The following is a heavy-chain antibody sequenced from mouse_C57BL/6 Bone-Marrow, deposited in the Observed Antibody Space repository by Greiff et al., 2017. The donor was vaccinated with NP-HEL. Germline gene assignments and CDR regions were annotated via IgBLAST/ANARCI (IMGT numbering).Heavy chain of an antibody. Sequence: VQLQQSGPELVKPGASVKISCKASGYTFTDYYMNWVKQSHGKSLEWIGDINPNNGGTSYNQKFKGKATLTVDKSSSPAYMELRSLTSEDSAVDYCARDGYFPYYFDYGGQGTTLTVSS. D-gene: IGHD2-3*01. CDR2: INPNNGGT. CDR3: ARDGYFPYYFDY. V-gene: IGHV1-26*01. CDR1: GYTFTDYY. J-gene: IGHJ2*01.